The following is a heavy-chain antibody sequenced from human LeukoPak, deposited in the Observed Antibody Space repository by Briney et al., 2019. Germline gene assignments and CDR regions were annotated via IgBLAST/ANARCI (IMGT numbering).Heavy chain of an antibody. J-gene: IGHJ3*02. CDR3: ARQGLRWTQGAFDI. Sequence: SETLSLTCTVSGGSISSYYWGWIRQPPGKGLEWIGSIYYSGSTYYNPSLKSRVTISVDTSKNQFSLKLSSVTAADTAVYYCARQGLRWTQGAFDIWGQGTMVTVSS. V-gene: IGHV4-39*01. CDR2: IYYSGST. CDR1: GGSISSYY. D-gene: IGHD4-23*01.